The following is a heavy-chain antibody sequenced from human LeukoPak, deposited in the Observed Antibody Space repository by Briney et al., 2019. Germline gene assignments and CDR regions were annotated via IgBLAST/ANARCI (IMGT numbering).Heavy chain of an antibody. CDR1: GFTFSSYA. J-gene: IGHJ4*02. CDR3: AKDSRFGGTGSSDY. Sequence: GESLRLSCAASGFTFSSYAMSWVRQAPGKGLEWVSGISGSGGSTYYADSVKGRFTISRGNSKNTVYLQIKSLRAEDTAIYYCAKDSRFGGTGSSDYWGQGTLVTVSS. V-gene: IGHV3-23*01. CDR2: ISGSGGST. D-gene: IGHD3-16*01.